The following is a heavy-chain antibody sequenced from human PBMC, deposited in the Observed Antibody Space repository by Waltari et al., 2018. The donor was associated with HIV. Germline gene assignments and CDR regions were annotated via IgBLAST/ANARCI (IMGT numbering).Heavy chain of an antibody. J-gene: IGHJ4*02. D-gene: IGHD1-1*01. CDR1: GHNFVNSV. Sequence: QIQLVQSGLEVKEPGASVRVSCKASGHNFVNSVIAWFPQAPGQGLEWMGWISARQGKKVYSQKFQGRVTKTTDTSSTTFYLDLRSLTSDDTAVYFCAREVENLYVFDDWGQGTLVAVSS. CDR3: AREVENLYVFDD. CDR2: ISARQGKK. V-gene: IGHV1-18*01.